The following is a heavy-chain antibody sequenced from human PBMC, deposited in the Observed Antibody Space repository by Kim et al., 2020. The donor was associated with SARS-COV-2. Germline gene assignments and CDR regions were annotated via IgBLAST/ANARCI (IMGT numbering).Heavy chain of an antibody. J-gene: IGHJ4*02. CDR3: AREEYANGGSFDY. D-gene: IGHD2-2*01. Sequence: YNPSLKSRVTISVDTSTNQFSLKLSAVTAADTAVYYCAREEYANGGSFDYWGQGTLVTVSS. V-gene: IGHV4-61*02.